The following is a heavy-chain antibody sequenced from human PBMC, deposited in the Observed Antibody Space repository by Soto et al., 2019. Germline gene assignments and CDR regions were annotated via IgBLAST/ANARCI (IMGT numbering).Heavy chain of an antibody. D-gene: IGHD3-22*01. CDR1: GFTFDNYA. CDR2: ISGGGGGT. J-gene: IGHJ4*02. CDR3: AKDVHYDSSGGLDY. Sequence: EVRLLESGGGFEQPGVSLRLSCATSGFTFDNYAMSWVRQAPGKGLEWVSAISGGGGGTYYADSVKGRFIISRDNSKNTLYLQVNGLRTEDTAVYYCAKDVHYDSSGGLDYWGQGNLVAVSS. V-gene: IGHV3-23*01.